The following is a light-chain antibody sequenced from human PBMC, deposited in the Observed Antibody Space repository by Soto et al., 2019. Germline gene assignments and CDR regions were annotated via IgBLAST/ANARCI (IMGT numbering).Light chain of an antibody. CDR1: QSVSNF. CDR3: QHRGNWPLT. CDR2: DTS. V-gene: IGKV3-11*01. Sequence: ETVLTQSPATLSLSPGERATLSCRASQSVSNFLAWYQQKPGQAPRLLIYDTSNSATGVSTRFSGSGSGTAFTLTISSLQPEDFAVYYGQHRGNWPLTFGGGTKVEIK. J-gene: IGKJ4*01.